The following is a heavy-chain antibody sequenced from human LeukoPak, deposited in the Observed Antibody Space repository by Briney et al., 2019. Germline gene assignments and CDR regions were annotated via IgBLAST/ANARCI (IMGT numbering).Heavy chain of an antibody. CDR2: INHSGST. D-gene: IGHD2-2*02. CDR1: GGSFSGYY. Sequence: SETLSLTCAVYGGSFSGYYWSWIRQPPGKGLEWIGEINHSGSTNYNPSLKSRVTISVDTSKNQFSLKLSSVTAADTAVYYCAREFPYCSSTSCYKRIDYWVQGTLVTVSS. J-gene: IGHJ4*02. V-gene: IGHV4-34*01. CDR3: AREFPYCSSTSCYKRIDY.